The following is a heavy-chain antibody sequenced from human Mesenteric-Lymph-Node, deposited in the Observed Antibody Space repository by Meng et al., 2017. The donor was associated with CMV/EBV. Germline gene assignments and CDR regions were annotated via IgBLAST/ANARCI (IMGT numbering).Heavy chain of an antibody. V-gene: IGHV3-30-3*01. CDR3: ARQDDYSNRVDY. D-gene: IGHD4-11*01. J-gene: IGHJ4*02. CDR2: ISYDGSNK. Sequence: GESLKISCVASGFTLSSYEVNWVRQAPGKGLEWVAVISYDGSNKYYADSVKGRFTISRDNSKNTLYVQMNSLRAEDTAVYYCARQDDYSNRVDYWGQGTLVTVSS. CDR1: GFTLSSYE.